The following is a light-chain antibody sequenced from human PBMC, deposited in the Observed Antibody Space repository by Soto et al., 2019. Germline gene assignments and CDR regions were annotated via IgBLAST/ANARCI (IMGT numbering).Light chain of an antibody. V-gene: IGKV3-20*01. CDR2: DAS. J-gene: IGKJ4*01. CDR1: QSVGRNY. Sequence: EIVLTQSPGTLSLSPGESATLSCRASQSVGRNYLAWFQHKPDQAPRLLIYDASNRATGVPDRFSGSGSGTDFTLSVTRLEPEDFEVYYCHQYAVSPLTFGGGTKVDI. CDR3: HQYAVSPLT.